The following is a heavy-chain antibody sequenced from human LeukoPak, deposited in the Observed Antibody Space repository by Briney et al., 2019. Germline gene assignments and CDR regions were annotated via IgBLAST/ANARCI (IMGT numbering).Heavy chain of an antibody. CDR1: GGSISSSSYY. CDR2: IYYSGST. Sequence: SETLSLTCTVSGGSISSSSYYWGWIRQPPGKGLEWIGSIYYSGSTYYNPSLKSRVTISVDTSKNQFSLKLSSVTAADTAVYYCASMRAGTSIDYWGQGILVTVSS. J-gene: IGHJ4*02. D-gene: IGHD6-13*01. CDR3: ASMRAGTSIDY. V-gene: IGHV4-39*07.